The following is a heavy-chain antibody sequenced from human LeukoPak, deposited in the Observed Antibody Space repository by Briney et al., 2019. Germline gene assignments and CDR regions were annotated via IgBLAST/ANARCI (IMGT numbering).Heavy chain of an antibody. CDR1: GGSFSGYY. CDR3: ARGGYSGSYAFDY. V-gene: IGHV4-34*01. J-gene: IGHJ4*02. CDR2: INHSGST. D-gene: IGHD1-26*01. Sequence: SETLSLTCTVYGGSFSGYYWSWIRQPPGKGLEWIGEINHSGSTNYNASLKSRVTISVDTSKNQFSLELSSVTAADTAVYYCARGGYSGSYAFDYWGQGTLVTVSS.